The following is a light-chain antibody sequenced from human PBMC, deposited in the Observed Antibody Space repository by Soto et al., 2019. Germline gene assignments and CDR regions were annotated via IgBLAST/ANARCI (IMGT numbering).Light chain of an antibody. CDR1: SSDVGGYNY. J-gene: IGLJ1*01. V-gene: IGLV2-14*01. Sequence: QSALTQPASVSGSPXXXXTISCTGTSSDVGGYNYVSWYQQHPGKAPKLIIYEVSNRPSGVSNRFSGSKSGNTASLTISGLQADDEADYYCNSYTSKSTGVFGTGTKLTVL. CDR2: EVS. CDR3: NSYTSKSTGV.